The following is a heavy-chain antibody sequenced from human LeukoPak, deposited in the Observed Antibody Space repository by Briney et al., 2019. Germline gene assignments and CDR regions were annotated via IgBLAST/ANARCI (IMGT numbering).Heavy chain of an antibody. J-gene: IGHJ4*02. CDR2: ISYSGGT. CDR1: GGSISSGSYY. D-gene: IGHD2-2*01. CDR3: AGLDIVVVRAAVDY. V-gene: IGHV4-39*01. Sequence: PSETLSLTCTVSGGSISSGSYYWGWIRQPPGKGLERIGNISYSGGTYYNPSLKSRVTISVDTSKNQFSLKLSSVTAADTAVYYCAGLDIVVVRAAVDYWGQGTLVTVSS.